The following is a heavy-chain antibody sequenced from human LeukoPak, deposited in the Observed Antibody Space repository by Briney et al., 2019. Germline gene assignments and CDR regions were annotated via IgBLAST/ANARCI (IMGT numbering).Heavy chain of an antibody. CDR1: GGSISSSSYY. Sequence: SETLSLTCTVSGGSISSSSYYWGWIRQPPGKGLEWIGSIYHSGSTYYNPSLKSRVTISVDTSKNQFSLKLSSVTAADTAVYYCARDLVGATADAFDIWGQGTMVTVSS. J-gene: IGHJ3*02. CDR3: ARDLVGATADAFDI. V-gene: IGHV4-39*07. D-gene: IGHD1-26*01. CDR2: IYHSGST.